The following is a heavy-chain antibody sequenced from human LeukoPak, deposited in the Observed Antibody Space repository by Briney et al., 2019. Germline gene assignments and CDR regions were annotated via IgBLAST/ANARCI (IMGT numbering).Heavy chain of an antibody. CDR1: GGSITSSSYY. J-gene: IGHJ5*02. D-gene: IGHD6-13*01. CDR2: VYYSGFT. Sequence: SETLSLTCTVSGGSITSSSYYWGWIRQPPGKGLEWIGSVYYSGFTYHNPSLKSRVTISVDRSKNQFSLKLSSVTAADTASYCCARQIEAAGEPSWFGPWGQGTLVTVSS. CDR3: ARQIEAAGEPSWFGP. V-gene: IGHV4-39*01.